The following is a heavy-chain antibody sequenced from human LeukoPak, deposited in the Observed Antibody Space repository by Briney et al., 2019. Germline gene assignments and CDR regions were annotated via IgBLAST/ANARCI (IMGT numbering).Heavy chain of an antibody. Sequence: PSQTLSLTCTVPGDSISSGDYYWSWIRQPAGKGLEWIGRISSSGSTNYNPSLKSRVTISVDTSKNQFSLQLTSVTAADTAVYYCARDRVPGYFDSWGQGTLVTVSS. CDR1: GDSISSGDYY. D-gene: IGHD2-15*01. CDR3: ARDRVPGYFDS. J-gene: IGHJ4*02. CDR2: ISSSGST. V-gene: IGHV4-61*02.